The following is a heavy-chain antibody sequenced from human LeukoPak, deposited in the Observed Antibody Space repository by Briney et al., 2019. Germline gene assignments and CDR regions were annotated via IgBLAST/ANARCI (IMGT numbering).Heavy chain of an antibody. Sequence: GGSLRLSCAASGFTFSSNYMSWVRQAPGKGLEGVSVIYSGGSTYYSDSVKGRFTISRDNSKNRRYLQMGSLRAEDMAVYYCARDRRSDYYGSGSYYTWFDPWGQGTLVTVSS. V-gene: IGHV3-66*01. J-gene: IGHJ5*02. CDR2: IYSGGST. CDR3: ARDRRSDYYGSGSYYTWFDP. D-gene: IGHD3-10*01. CDR1: GFTFSSNY.